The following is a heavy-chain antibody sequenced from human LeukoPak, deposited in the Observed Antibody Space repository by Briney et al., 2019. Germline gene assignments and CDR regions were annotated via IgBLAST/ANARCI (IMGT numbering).Heavy chain of an antibody. V-gene: IGHV3-9*03. D-gene: IGHD6-19*01. CDR1: GFTFSDYY. J-gene: IGHJ4*02. Sequence: PGGSLRLSCAASGFTFSDYYMSWIRQAPGKGLEWVSGISWNSGSIGYADSVKGRFTISRDNAKNSLYLQMNSLRAEDMALYYCAKDITPRYRVAGTGVRGIFDYWGQGTLVTVSS. CDR3: AKDITPRYRVAGTGVRGIFDY. CDR2: ISWNSGSI.